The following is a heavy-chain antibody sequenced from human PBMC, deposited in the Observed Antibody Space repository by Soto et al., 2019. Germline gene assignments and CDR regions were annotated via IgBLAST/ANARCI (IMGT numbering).Heavy chain of an antibody. CDR3: AGDPFSYASAF. CDR1: VFRFSDHY. Sequence: VGSLRLSCASSVFRFSDHYMTCIRQAPGKGLEWVSKISSGGTTTYYADSVKGRFTVSRDNAKNSLYLQMNSLRTEDTAVYYCAGDPFSYASAFWGQGTLVTVSS. V-gene: IGHV3-11*01. CDR2: ISSGGTTT. J-gene: IGHJ4*02. D-gene: IGHD3-16*01.